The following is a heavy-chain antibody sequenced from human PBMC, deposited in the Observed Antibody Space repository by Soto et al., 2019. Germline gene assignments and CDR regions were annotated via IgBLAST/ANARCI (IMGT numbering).Heavy chain of an antibody. D-gene: IGHD6-25*01. CDR2: ISWNSGSI. CDR1: GFTFDDYT. CDR3: AKDQRPGGAAFDI. Sequence: SLRLSFAASGFTFDDYTMHWVRQAPGKGLEWVSGISWNSGSIGYADSVKGRFTISRDNAKNSLYLQMNSLRAEDTALYYCAKDQRPGGAAFDIWGQGTMVTVSS. V-gene: IGHV3-9*01. J-gene: IGHJ3*02.